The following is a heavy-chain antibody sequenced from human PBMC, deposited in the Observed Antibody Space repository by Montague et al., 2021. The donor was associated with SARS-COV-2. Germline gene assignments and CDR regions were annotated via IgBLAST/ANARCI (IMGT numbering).Heavy chain of an antibody. Sequence: SETLSLTCTVSGGSVSSGSYYWSWIRQPPGKGLEWIGYIDYSGSTNYKXCLKSRVTISVDTSKNQFSLKLRSVTAADTAVYYSATSLSGGYYDILTGYYSGYYYGMDVWGQGTMVTVSS. D-gene: IGHD3-9*01. CDR3: ATSLSGGYYDILTGYYSGYYYGMDV. CDR2: IDYSGST. V-gene: IGHV4-61*01. J-gene: IGHJ6*02. CDR1: GGSVSSGSYY.